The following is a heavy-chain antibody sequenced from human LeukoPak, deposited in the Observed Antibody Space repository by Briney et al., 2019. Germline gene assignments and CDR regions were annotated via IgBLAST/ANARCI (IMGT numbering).Heavy chain of an antibody. CDR2: IFYSGGT. V-gene: IGHV4-59*13. J-gene: IGHJ4*02. CDR1: GGSITSYY. Sequence: SETLSLTCTVSGGSITSYYWSWIRQSPGKGLECIGYIFYSGGTNYNPSLKSRVTISVDTSKNQFSLKLSSVTAADTAVYFCARGNGYPHFDYWGQGTLVTVSS. CDR3: ARGNGYPHFDY. D-gene: IGHD5-24*01.